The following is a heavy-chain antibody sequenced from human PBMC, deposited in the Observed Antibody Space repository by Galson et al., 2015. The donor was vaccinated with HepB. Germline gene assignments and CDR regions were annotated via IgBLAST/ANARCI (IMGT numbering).Heavy chain of an antibody. CDR2: IKQDGSEK. Sequence: SLRLSCAASGFTFSSYAMSWVRQAPGKGLQWVANIKQDGSEKYYVDSVKGRFTISRDNAKNSLYLQMSSLRAEDTAVYYCATTAPSDSGSHYRHFDYWGQGTLVTVSS. D-gene: IGHD3-10*01. J-gene: IGHJ4*02. CDR3: ATTAPSDSGSHYRHFDY. V-gene: IGHV3-7*03. CDR1: GFTFSSYA.